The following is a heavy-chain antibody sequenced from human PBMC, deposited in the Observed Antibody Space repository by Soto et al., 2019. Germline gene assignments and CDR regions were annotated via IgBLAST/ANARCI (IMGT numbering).Heavy chain of an antibody. CDR1: GFTFSSYG. CDR2: ISYDGSNK. J-gene: IGHJ4*02. V-gene: IGHV3-30*18. CDR3: AKDLLPVAPPHPPDY. Sequence: GGSLRLSCAASGFTFSSYGMHWVRQAPGKGLEWVAVISYDGSNKYYADSVKGRFTISRDNSKNTLYLQMNSLRAEDTAVYYCAKDLLPVAPPHPPDYWGQGTLVTVSS. D-gene: IGHD2-21*01.